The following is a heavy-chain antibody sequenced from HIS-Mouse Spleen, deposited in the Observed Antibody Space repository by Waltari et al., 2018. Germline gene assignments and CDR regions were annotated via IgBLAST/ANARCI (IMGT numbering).Heavy chain of an antibody. CDR1: GGSIRTSSYY. V-gene: IGHV4-39*07. CDR3: AREIPYSSSWYDWYFDL. J-gene: IGHJ2*01. D-gene: IGHD6-13*01. CDR2: IYYSGST. Sequence: QLQLQESGPGLVKPSETLSLTCPVSGGSIRTSSYYWAWIRQPPGKGLEWIGSIYYSGSTYYNPSLKSRVTISVDTSKNQFSLKLSSVTAADTAVYYCAREIPYSSSWYDWYFDLWGRGTLVTVSS.